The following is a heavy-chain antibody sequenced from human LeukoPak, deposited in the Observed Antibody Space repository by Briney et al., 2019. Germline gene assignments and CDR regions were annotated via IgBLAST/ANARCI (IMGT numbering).Heavy chain of an antibody. V-gene: IGHV3-48*03. J-gene: IGHJ3*02. D-gene: IGHD3-10*01. CDR2: ISSSGSTI. CDR1: GFTFSSYE. Sequence: GGSLRLSCAASGFTFSSYEMNWVRQAPGKGLEWVSYISSSGSTIYYADSVKGRFTISRDNAKNSLYLQMNSLRAEDTAVYYCARDRWFGESDAFDIWGQGTMVTVSS. CDR3: ARDRWFGESDAFDI.